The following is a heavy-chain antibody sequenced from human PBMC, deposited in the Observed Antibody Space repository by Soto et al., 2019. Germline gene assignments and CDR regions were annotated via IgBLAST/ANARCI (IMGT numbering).Heavy chain of an antibody. CDR1: GGSVNSYY. V-gene: IGHV4-59*02. J-gene: IGHJ4*02. CDR3: ARVFPSYCGGDCAYFDS. D-gene: IGHD2-21*02. Sequence: QVQLQESGPGLVRPSETLSLTCTVSGGSVNSYYWSCIRQTPGKGPEWIGYILYSGSTNSNPSLKSRASMSVDMSKNQFSLRLSSLTAADTAVYYCARVFPSYCGGDCAYFDSWGQGILVTVSS. CDR2: ILYSGST.